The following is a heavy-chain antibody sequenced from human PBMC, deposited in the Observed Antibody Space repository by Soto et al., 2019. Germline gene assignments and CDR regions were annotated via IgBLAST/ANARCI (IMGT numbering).Heavy chain of an antibody. J-gene: IGHJ2*01. D-gene: IGHD4-17*01. V-gene: IGHV1-69*08. CDR3: ARPDFGDYWYFDL. Sequence: QDQLVQSGAEVKKPGSSVKVSCKAFGGPFSSHTFSWVRHAPGQGLEWMGRIIPALGTTTYAQKLQGRVTITADESVTTVYMELNSLRTEDTAVYYCARPDFGDYWYFDLWGRGTLVTVSS. CDR1: GGPFSSHT. CDR2: IIPALGTT.